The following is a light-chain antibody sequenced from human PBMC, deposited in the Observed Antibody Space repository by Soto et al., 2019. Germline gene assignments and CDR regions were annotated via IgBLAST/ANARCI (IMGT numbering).Light chain of an antibody. Sequence: DIQMTQPPSSVAASVGDRFTITCQASQDISNYLNWYQQKPGKAPKLLIYDASNLETGVPSRFSGSGSGTDFTFTISSLQPEDIATYYCQQYDNLPLTFGGGTKVDIK. V-gene: IGKV1-33*01. CDR1: QDISNY. J-gene: IGKJ4*01. CDR3: QQYDNLPLT. CDR2: DAS.